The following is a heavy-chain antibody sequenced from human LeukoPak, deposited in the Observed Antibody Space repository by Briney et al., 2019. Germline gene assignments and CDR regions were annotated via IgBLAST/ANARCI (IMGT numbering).Heavy chain of an antibody. Sequence: PGGSLRLSCAASGFSFSNYVMHWVRQAPGKGLEWVAFIWYDGGDKFYGDSVKGRFTISRDNSKNTLYLQMNSLRAEDTAVYYCAKVAGYSYGYTDYWGQGTLVTVSS. J-gene: IGHJ4*02. CDR3: AKVAGYSYGYTDY. V-gene: IGHV3-30*02. CDR1: GFSFSNYV. D-gene: IGHD5-18*01. CDR2: IWYDGGDK.